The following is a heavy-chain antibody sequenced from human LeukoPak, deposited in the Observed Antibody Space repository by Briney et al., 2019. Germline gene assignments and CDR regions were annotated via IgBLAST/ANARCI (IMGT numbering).Heavy chain of an antibody. CDR1: GGSISSYF. CDR3: ARDVGSGGGTFPTYHFDF. Sequence: SETLSLTCTVSGGSISSYFWDWIRQPAGKGLEWIGRIYSSGDTNYNPSLKSRVTMSVDTSKNQFSLRLSSLTAADTAVYFCARDVGSGGGTFPTYHFDFWGPGTLVTVSS. CDR2: IYSSGDT. V-gene: IGHV4-4*07. D-gene: IGHD3-10*01. J-gene: IGHJ4*02.